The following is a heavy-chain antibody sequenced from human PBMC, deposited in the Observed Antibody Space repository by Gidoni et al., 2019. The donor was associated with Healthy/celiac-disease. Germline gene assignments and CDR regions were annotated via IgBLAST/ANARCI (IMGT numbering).Heavy chain of an antibody. J-gene: IGHJ6*03. CDR3: TRDEGYCSSTSCYSLYYYYMDV. CDR2: SRSKAYGGTT. CDR1: GFTFGDYA. D-gene: IGHD2-2*02. Sequence: EVQLVESGGGLVQPGRSLRLSCTASGFTFGDYAMSWVRQAPGKGLELVGFSRSKAYGGTTEYAASVKGRFTISRDDSKSIAYLQMNSLKTEDTAVYYCTRDEGYCSSTSCYSLYYYYMDVWGKGTTVTVSS. V-gene: IGHV3-49*04.